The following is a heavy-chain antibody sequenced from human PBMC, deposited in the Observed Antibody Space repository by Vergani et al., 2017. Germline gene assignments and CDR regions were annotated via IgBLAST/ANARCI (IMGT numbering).Heavy chain of an antibody. CDR2: IYYSGTT. Sequence: QLQLQESGPGLVKPSETLSLTCTVSGGSISSSSYYWGWIRQPPGKGLEWIGSIYYSGTTYYNPSLKRRVTISVDTSNNQFSLKLSSVTAADTAVYYCARADYYDSSGFYYFDYWGQGTLVTVSS. CDR1: GGSISSSSYY. V-gene: IGHV4-39*01. J-gene: IGHJ4*02. CDR3: ARADYYDSSGFYYFDY. D-gene: IGHD3-22*01.